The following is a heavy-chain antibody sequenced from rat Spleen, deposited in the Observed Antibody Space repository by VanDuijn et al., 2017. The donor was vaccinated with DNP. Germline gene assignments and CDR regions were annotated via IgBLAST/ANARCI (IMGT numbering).Heavy chain of an antibody. CDR3: ARPDSGDLFDY. CDR2: INSAGST. J-gene: IGHJ2*01. V-gene: IGHV3-3*01. CDR1: GYSITSSYR. Sequence: EVQLQESGPGLVKPSQSLSLTCSVTGYSITSSYRWNWIRKFPGTQLEWMGYINSAGSTNYNPSLKSRISITRYTSKNQFFLQLNSVTTEDTATYYCARPDSGDLFDYWGQGVMVTVSS. D-gene: IGHD1-1*01.